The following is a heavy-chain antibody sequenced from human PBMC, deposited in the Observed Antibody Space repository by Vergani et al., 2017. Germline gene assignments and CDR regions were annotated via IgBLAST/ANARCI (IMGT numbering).Heavy chain of an antibody. Sequence: QLPLQESGPGLVKPSETLSLTCTVSGGSITSSSYYWGWIRQPPGKGLEWIGNIYHSGGAYYNPSLKGRVTISVDTSKNQFSLEVTSVTAADTAIYFCALTESFILRYFHWALWGQGTLVTVSS. D-gene: IGHD3-9*01. CDR1: GGSITSSSYY. J-gene: IGHJ4*02. CDR3: ALTESFILRYFHWAL. V-gene: IGHV4-39*01. CDR2: IYHSGGA.